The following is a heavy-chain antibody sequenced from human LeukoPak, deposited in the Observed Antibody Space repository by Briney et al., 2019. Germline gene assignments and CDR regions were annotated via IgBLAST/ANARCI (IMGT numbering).Heavy chain of an antibody. Sequence: GASVKVSCKASGYTFTSYYMHWVRQAPGQGLEWMGIINPSGGSTSYAQEFQGRVTMTRDMSTSTVYMELSSLKSEDTAVYYCARVRDGYNDAYDIWGQGTMVTVSS. D-gene: IGHD5-24*01. J-gene: IGHJ3*02. CDR3: ARVRDGYNDAYDI. CDR2: INPSGGST. V-gene: IGHV1-46*01. CDR1: GYTFTSYY.